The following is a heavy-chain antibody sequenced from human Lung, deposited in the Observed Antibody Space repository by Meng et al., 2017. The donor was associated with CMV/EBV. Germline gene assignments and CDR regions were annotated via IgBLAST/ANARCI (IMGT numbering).Heavy chain of an antibody. J-gene: IGHJ5*02. Sequence: GESLKIPFSAPGFTFSDYTMTWVRQAPGKGLEWLSIIIPTCGIRYDAGPVEGRFTMSSDNSKNKLYLQISSLRAEDTAVYFRTKTSQKPAVTYWFDTWGQGTLVTVSS. CDR1: GFTFSDYT. CDR3: TKTSQKPAVTYWFDT. V-gene: IGHV3-23*01. D-gene: IGHD4-17*01. CDR2: IIPTCGIR.